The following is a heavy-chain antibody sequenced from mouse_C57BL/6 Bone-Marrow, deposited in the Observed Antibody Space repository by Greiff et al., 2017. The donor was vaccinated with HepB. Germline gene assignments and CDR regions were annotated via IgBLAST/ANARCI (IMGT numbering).Heavy chain of an antibody. CDR3: ARSPYYYAMDF. CDR1: GYTFTSYG. CDR2: IYPSSSNT. V-gene: IGHV1-81*01. J-gene: IGHJ4*01. Sequence: QVQLQQSGAELARPGASVKLSCKASGYTFTSYGISWVKQRTGQGLEWIGEIYPSSSNTYYNEKFKGKATLTADKSSSTAYMELRSLTSEDSAVYFCARSPYYYAMDFWGQGTSVTVSS.